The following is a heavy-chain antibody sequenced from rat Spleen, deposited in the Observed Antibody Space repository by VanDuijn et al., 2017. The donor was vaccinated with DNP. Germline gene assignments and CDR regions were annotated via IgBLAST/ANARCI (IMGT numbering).Heavy chain of an antibody. Sequence: EVQLQESGPGLVKPSQSLSLTCSVTDYSITSNYWGWIRKFPGNNMEWIGHISYSGSTGYNPSLKSRISITRDISKNQFFLQLNSVTTEDTATYYWARQGGTGSPDYWGQGVMVTVSS. V-gene: IGHV3-1*01. CDR1: DYSITSNY. CDR2: ISYSGST. CDR3: ARQGGTGSPDY. J-gene: IGHJ2*01. D-gene: IGHD5-1*01.